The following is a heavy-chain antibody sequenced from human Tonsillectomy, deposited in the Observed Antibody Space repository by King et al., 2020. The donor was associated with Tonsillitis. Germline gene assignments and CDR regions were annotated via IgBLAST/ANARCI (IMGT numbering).Heavy chain of an antibody. V-gene: IGHV3-53*01. Sequence: VQLVESGGGLIQPGGSLRLSSAASGFTVSSNYMSWVRQAPGKGLGGVSFIYCNDITYYADSGKGRFTISRDNSKNTLYLQMNSLRAEDTAVYYCATRSIPYYYYAMDVWGQGTTVTVSS. CDR2: IYCNDIT. CDR3: ATRSIPYYYYAMDV. J-gene: IGHJ6*02. CDR1: GFTVSSNY.